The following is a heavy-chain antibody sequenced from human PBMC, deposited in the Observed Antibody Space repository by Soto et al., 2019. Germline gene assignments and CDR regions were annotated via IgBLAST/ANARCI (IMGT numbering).Heavy chain of an antibody. D-gene: IGHD2-2*01. CDR2: IIPIFGTA. V-gene: IGHV1-69*01. CDR1: GGTFSSYA. J-gene: IGHJ3*02. Sequence: QVQLVQSGAEVKKPGSSVKVSCKASGGTFSSYAISWVRQAPGQGLEWMGGIIPIFGTANYAQKFQGRVTITADEPTSTAYMELSSLRSEDTAVYYCAIPFLGYCSSTSCYAGDAFDIWGQGTMVTVSS. CDR3: AIPFLGYCSSTSCYAGDAFDI.